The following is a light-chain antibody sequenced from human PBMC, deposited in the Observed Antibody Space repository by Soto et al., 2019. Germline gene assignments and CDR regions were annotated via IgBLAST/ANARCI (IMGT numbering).Light chain of an antibody. J-gene: IGKJ5*01. CDR1: QSVSSY. V-gene: IGKV3-11*01. Sequence: EIVFTPSPATRSLSPGERSTLSGRASQSVSSYLAWYQQKPGQAPRLIIYDAYNRATGIPARFSGSGSGTDFTLTIRRLETQDLAVYYCQKSSNWPPITVGQGTRLETK. CDR3: QKSSNWPPIT. CDR2: DAY.